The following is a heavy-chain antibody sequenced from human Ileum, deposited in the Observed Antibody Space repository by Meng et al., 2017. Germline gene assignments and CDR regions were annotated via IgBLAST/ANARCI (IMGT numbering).Heavy chain of an antibody. CDR3: ARIDYGGNGIEKYYFDY. D-gene: IGHD4-23*01. Sequence: VRPQEWAPGRGGPSGTLSLTWAGPGGSIGSTYWWTWVRQSAGKGLEWIGEIHHSGSTNYNPSLKSRVTISVDKSKNQFSLNLRSVTAADTAVYYCARIDYGGNGIEKYYFDYWGQGTLVTVSS. V-gene: IGHV4-4*02. CDR2: IHHSGST. CDR1: GGSIGSTYW. J-gene: IGHJ4*02.